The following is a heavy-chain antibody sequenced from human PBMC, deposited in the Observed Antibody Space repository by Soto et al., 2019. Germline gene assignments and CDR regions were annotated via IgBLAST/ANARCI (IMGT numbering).Heavy chain of an antibody. CDR2: IYYSGST. CDR1: GGSISSYY. CDR3: AREGDGTLDY. Sequence: SETLSLTCTVSGGSISSYYWSWIRQPPGKGLEWIGYIYYSGSTNYNPSLKSRVTISVDTSKNQFSLKLSSVTAADTAVYYCAREGDGTLDYWGQGTQVTVSS. D-gene: IGHD1-1*01. J-gene: IGHJ4*02. V-gene: IGHV4-59*01.